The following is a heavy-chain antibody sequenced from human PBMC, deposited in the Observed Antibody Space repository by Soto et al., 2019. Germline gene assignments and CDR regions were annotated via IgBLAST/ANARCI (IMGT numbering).Heavy chain of an antibody. J-gene: IGHJ6*02. Sequence: EVQLVESGGGLVQPGGSLRLSCAASGFTFSSYWMHWVRQAPGKGLVWVSRINSDGSSTSYADSVKGRFTISRDNAKNTLYLQMNSLRAEDTAVYYCAREPQGGGLLWFGEPEPPYYYYGMDVWGQGTTVTVSS. CDR2: INSDGSST. CDR3: AREPQGGGLLWFGEPEPPYYYYGMDV. D-gene: IGHD3-10*01. V-gene: IGHV3-74*01. CDR1: GFTFSSYW.